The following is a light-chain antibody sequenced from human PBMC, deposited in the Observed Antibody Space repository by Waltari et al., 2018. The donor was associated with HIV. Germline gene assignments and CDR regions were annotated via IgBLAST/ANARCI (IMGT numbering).Light chain of an antibody. CDR3: AAWEDSLSGPV. V-gene: IGLV1-47*01. CDR1: SSNIVSNY. CDR2: RSN. Sequence: QSVLTQPPSASGTPGQSVTIPCSGGSSNIVSNYVYWYQLHPGTAPKLLIYRSNQRPSGVPDRFSGSKSCTSASLAISGLQSEDEADYYCAAWEDSLSGPVFGGGTKLTVL. J-gene: IGLJ3*02.